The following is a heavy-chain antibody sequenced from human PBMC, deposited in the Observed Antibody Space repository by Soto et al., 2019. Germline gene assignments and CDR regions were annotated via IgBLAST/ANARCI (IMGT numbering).Heavy chain of an antibody. J-gene: IGHJ3*02. CDR3: AQNTCYGGRCDTAFHI. V-gene: IGHV4-4*02. Sequence: QVQLQESGPGLVKPSGTLSLTCAVSGASISTDNWWSWVRQPPGKGLEWMGEIYHTGSTFYNPSLKRRATVSLDKSNHQFSLRLPSVAAADTAVYYCAQNTCYGGRCDTAFHIWGQGTSVTVSP. CDR2: IYHTGST. D-gene: IGHD2-15*01. CDR1: GASISTDNW.